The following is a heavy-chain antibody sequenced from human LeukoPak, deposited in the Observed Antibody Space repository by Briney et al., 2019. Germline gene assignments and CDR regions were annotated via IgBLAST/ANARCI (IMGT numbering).Heavy chain of an antibody. V-gene: IGHV3-48*01. Sequence: QAGGSLRLSCAASGFTFSSYSMNWVRQAPGKGLEWVSYISSSSSTIYYADSVKGRFTISRDNAKNSLYLQMNSLRAEDTAVYYCARDHGWFGELFDYWGQGTLVTVSS. D-gene: IGHD3-10*01. CDR2: ISSSSSTI. CDR1: GFTFSSYS. CDR3: ARDHGWFGELFDY. J-gene: IGHJ4*02.